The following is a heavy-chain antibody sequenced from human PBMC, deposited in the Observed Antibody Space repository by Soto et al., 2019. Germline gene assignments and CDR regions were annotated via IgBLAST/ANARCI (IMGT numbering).Heavy chain of an antibody. Sequence: GASVKVSCKASGYTFISYGINWVRQAPGQGLEWLGWVSPYDGYTNYAQILQGRVSMTTDTSTKTAYMEVRSLRSDDTAVYYCARGGYYDSSGSRNYFYYGMNVWG. D-gene: IGHD3-22*01. CDR2: VSPYDGYT. CDR3: ARGGYYDSSGSRNYFYYGMNV. V-gene: IGHV1-18*01. J-gene: IGHJ6*02. CDR1: GYTFISYG.